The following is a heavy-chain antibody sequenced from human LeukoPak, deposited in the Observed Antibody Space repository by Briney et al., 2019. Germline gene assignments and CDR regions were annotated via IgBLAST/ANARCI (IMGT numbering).Heavy chain of an antibody. D-gene: IGHD2-15*01. J-gene: IGHJ4*02. Sequence: GASVKVSCKASGYTFTGYYMHWVRQAPGQGLEWMGWINPNSGGTNYAQKFQGRVTMTRDTSISTAYMELSRLRSDDTAVYYCARDPYLFSGYCSGGSCYLDYWGQGTLVTVSS. CDR3: ARDPYLFSGYCSGGSCYLDY. V-gene: IGHV1-2*02. CDR2: INPNSGGT. CDR1: GYTFTGYY.